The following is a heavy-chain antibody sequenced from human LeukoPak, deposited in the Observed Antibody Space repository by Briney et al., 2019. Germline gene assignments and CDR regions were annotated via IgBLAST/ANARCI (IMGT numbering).Heavy chain of an antibody. Sequence: GGSLRLSCAASGFTFDDYAMHWVRQAPGKGLEWVSGITWNSGSIGYADSVKGRFTISRDNAKNSLYLQMNSLRTEDTALYYCTKDISASGNYGMDVWGQGTTVTVFS. V-gene: IGHV3-9*01. J-gene: IGHJ6*02. CDR2: ITWNSGSI. CDR3: TKDISASGNYGMDV. CDR1: GFTFDDYA. D-gene: IGHD3-10*01.